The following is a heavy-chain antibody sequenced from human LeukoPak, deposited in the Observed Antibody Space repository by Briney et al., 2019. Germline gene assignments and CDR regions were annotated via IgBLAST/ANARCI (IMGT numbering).Heavy chain of an antibody. Sequence: PSETLSLTCTVSGGSISSYYWSWIRQPPGKGLEWIGYIYYSGSTSYNPSLKSRVTISVDTSKNQFSLKLSSVTAADTAVYYCARAGLQGNWFDPWGQGTLVTVSS. V-gene: IGHV4-59*01. CDR3: ARAGLQGNWFDP. J-gene: IGHJ5*02. CDR1: GGSISSYY. CDR2: IYYSGST.